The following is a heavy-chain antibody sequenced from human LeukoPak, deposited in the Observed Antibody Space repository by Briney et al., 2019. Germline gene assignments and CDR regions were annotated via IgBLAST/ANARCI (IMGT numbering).Heavy chain of an antibody. CDR3: AREGGDPRDYYYYYMDV. Sequence: GGSLRLSCVASGFTFSSYSMNWVRQVPGKGLEWVSYISSSSSTIYYADSVKGRFTISRDNAKNTLYLQMNSLRAEDTAVYYCAREGGDPRDYYYYYMDVWGKGTTVTVSS. J-gene: IGHJ6*03. CDR2: ISSSSSTI. CDR1: GFTFSSYS. D-gene: IGHD4-17*01. V-gene: IGHV3-48*01.